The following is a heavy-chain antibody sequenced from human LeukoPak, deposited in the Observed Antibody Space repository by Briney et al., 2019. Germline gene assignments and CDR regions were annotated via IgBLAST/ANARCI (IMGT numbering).Heavy chain of an antibody. CDR2: ISSSSSFI. V-gene: IGHV3-21*01. J-gene: IGHJ4*02. Sequence: PGGSLRLSCAASGFTFSSYSMNWVRQAPGKGLEWVSSISSSSSFIYYADSVKGRFTISRDNAKNSLYLQMNSLRAEDTAVYYCAREWSYSSSWGYWGQGTLVTVSS. D-gene: IGHD6-13*01. CDR1: GFTFSSYS. CDR3: AREWSYSSSWGY.